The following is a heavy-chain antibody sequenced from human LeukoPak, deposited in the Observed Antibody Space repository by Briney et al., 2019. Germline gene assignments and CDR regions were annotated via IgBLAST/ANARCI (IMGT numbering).Heavy chain of an antibody. CDR3: ASSYYDSSGYSPHVFYAAFDI. J-gene: IGHJ3*02. Sequence: ASVKVSCKASGGTFSSYAISWVRQAPGQGLEWMGGIIPIFGTANYAQKFQGRVTITADESTSTAYMELSSLRSEDTAVYYCASSYYDSSGYSPHVFYAAFDIWGQGTMVTVSS. D-gene: IGHD3-22*01. V-gene: IGHV1-69*13. CDR1: GGTFSSYA. CDR2: IIPIFGTA.